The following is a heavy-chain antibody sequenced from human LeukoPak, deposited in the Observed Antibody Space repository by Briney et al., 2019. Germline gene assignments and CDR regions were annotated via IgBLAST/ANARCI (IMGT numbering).Heavy chain of an antibody. CDR3: ARLRWYPDY. CDR2: IYYSGST. J-gene: IGHJ4*02. D-gene: IGHD4-23*01. Sequence: SETLSLTCTISGASISSSSYSWAWIRQPPGKGLEWIGSIYYSGSTYYNPSLKSRVTISVDTSKNQFSLKLSSVTAADTAVYYCARLRWYPDYWGQGTLVTVSS. CDR1: GASISSSSYS. V-gene: IGHV4-39*01.